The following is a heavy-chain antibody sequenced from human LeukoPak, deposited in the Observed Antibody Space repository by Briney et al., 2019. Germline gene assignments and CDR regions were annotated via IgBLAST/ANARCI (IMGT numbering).Heavy chain of an antibody. V-gene: IGHV4-4*07. CDR3: ARDSHGSGSYFSDAFDI. CDR2: IYTIGST. Sequence: SETLSLTCTVSGGSISSYYWSWIRQPAGKGLEWIGRIYTIGSTNYKPSLKSRVTMSVDSSKTPFSLQLSSVTAADTAMYYCARDSHGSGSYFSDAFDIWGQGTMVTVSS. J-gene: IGHJ3*02. CDR1: GGSISSYY. D-gene: IGHD3-10*01.